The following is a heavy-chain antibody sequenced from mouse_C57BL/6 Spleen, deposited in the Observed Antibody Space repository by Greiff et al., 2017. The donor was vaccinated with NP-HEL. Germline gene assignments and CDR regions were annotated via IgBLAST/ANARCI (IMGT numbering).Heavy chain of an antibody. Sequence: VHVKQSGPELVKPGASVKMSCKASGYTFTDYNMHWVKQSHGKSLEWIGYINPNNGGTSYNQKFKGKATLTVNKSSSTAYMELRSLTSEDSAVYYCAREGYDGYYWYFDVWGTGTTVTVSS. CDR3: AREGYDGYYWYFDV. V-gene: IGHV1-22*01. D-gene: IGHD2-3*01. CDR1: GYTFTDYN. CDR2: INPNNGGT. J-gene: IGHJ1*03.